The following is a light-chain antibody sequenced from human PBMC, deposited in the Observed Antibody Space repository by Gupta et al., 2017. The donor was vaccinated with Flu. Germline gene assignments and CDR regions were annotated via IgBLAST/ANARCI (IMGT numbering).Light chain of an antibody. CDR3: QQYNSYSQT. Sequence: DNQMTQSPSTLSPSVGDRVTITCRASQSISSWLAWYQQKPGKAPKLLICKASSLESGVPSRFSGSGSGTEFTLTISSLQPDDFATYYCQQYNSYSQTFGQGTKVEIK. V-gene: IGKV1-5*03. CDR1: QSISSW. J-gene: IGKJ1*01. CDR2: KAS.